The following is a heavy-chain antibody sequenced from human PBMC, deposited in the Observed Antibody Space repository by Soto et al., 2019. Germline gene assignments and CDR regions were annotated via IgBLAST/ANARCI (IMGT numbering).Heavy chain of an antibody. CDR3: AKGGRQWLVTSDFNY. D-gene: IGHD6-19*01. V-gene: IGHV3-30*18. CDR1: GFTFSYYA. Sequence: GGSLILSCAAAGFTFSYYAMHWVRQAPGKGLEWVAVVSHDGRNTHYADSVKGRFTISRDSSKNTVSLEMTSLRAEDTAVYYCAKGGRQWLVTSDFNYWGQGALVTVSS. CDR2: VSHDGRNT. J-gene: IGHJ4*02.